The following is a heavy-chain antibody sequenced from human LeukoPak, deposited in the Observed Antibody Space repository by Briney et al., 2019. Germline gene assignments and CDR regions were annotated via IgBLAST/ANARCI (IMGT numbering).Heavy chain of an antibody. J-gene: IGHJ5*02. CDR2: IYTTGNA. CDR1: GGSISSYY. Sequence: SETLSLTCTVSGGSISSYYWSWIRQPAGKGLEWIGRIYTTGNANYNPSLKSRVTMSIDTSKKQFSLNLSSVTAADTAVYYCARGKYYYDSNSSYRYFDPRGQGTLVTVSS. CDR3: ARGKYYYDSNSSYRYFDP. D-gene: IGHD3-22*01. V-gene: IGHV4-4*07.